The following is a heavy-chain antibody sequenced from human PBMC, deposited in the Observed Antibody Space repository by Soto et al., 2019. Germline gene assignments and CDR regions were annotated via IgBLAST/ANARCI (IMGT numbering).Heavy chain of an antibody. CDR1: GYTFTGYY. J-gene: IGHJ4*02. Sequence: ASVKVSCKASGYTFTGYYMHWVRQAPGQGLEWMGWINPNSGGTNYAQKFQGWVTMTRDTSISTAYMELSRLRSDDTAVYYCARGYCSGGSCYPKADFDYWGQGTLVTVSS. CDR2: INPNSGGT. CDR3: ARGYCSGGSCYPKADFDY. V-gene: IGHV1-2*04. D-gene: IGHD2-15*01.